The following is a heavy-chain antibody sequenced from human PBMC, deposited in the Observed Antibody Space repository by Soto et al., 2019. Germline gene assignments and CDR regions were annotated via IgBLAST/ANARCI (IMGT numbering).Heavy chain of an antibody. CDR2: ISSSGSTI. J-gene: IGHJ6*02. Sequence: PGGSLRLSCAASGFTFSDYYMSWIRQAPGKGLEWVSYISSSGSTIYYADSVKGRFTISRDNAKNSLYLQMNSLRAEDTAVYYCAREGGYSYGPQSDLGYYYYGMDVWGQGTTVTVSS. D-gene: IGHD5-18*01. CDR1: GFTFSDYY. V-gene: IGHV3-11*01. CDR3: AREGGYSYGPQSDLGYYYYGMDV.